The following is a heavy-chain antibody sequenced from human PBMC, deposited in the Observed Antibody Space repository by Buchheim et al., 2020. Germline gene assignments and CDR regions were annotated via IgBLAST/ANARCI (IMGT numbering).Heavy chain of an antibody. CDR2: IHYRGST. V-gene: IGHV4-59*01. D-gene: IGHD6-19*01. CDR3: AGGTINSSGGYYFDY. J-gene: IGHJ4*02. CDR1: DGSITSYY. Sequence: QVQLQESGPGLVKPSETLSLTCTVSDGSITSYYWSWIRQPPGKRLEWIGYIHYRGSTNYNPSLKSRVTISVDTSKNQFSLKLSSVTAADTAVYYCAGGTINSSGGYYFDYWGQGTL.